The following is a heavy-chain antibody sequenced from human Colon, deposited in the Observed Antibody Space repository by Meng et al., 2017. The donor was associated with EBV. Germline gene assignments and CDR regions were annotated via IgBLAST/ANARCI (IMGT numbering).Heavy chain of an antibody. CDR3: ARGPGGSYYLYYFDY. J-gene: IGHJ4*02. CDR1: GGSFSGYY. Sequence: QVQLQQWGAGLLKPSETLSLTCAVYGGSFSGYYWSWIRQPPEKGLEWIGEINHSGSINYNPSLKSRVTISVDTSKKQFSLKLSSVTAADTAVYYCARGPGGSYYLYYFDYWGQGTLVTVSS. D-gene: IGHD1-26*01. V-gene: IGHV4-34*01. CDR2: INHSGSI.